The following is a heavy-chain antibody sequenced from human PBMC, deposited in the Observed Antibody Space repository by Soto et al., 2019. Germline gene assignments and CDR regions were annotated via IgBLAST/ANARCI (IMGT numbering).Heavy chain of an antibody. D-gene: IGHD2-15*01. CDR1: GGTFSSYA. J-gene: IGHJ4*02. CDR2: IIPIFGTA. CDR3: ASSPIVVVVAASPYFGY. Sequence: SVKVSCKASGGTFSSYAISWVRQAPGQGLEWMGGIIPIFGTANYAQKFQGRVTITADESTSTAYMELSSLRSEDTAVYYCASSPIVVVVAASPYFGYWGQGTLVTVSS. V-gene: IGHV1-69*13.